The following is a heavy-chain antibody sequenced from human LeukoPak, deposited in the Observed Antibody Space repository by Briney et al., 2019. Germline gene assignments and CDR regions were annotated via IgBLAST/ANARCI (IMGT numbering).Heavy chain of an antibody. CDR2: IYPGDSDT. CDR1: GYSFTSYW. J-gene: IGHJ5*02. Sequence: GESLKISCKGSGYSFTSYWIGWVRLMPGKGLEWMGIIYPGDSDTRSSPSFQGQVTISADKSISTAYLQWSSLKASDTAMYYCARHLTVTTTFNWFDPWGQGTLVTVSS. D-gene: IGHD4-17*01. V-gene: IGHV5-51*01. CDR3: ARHLTVTTTFNWFDP.